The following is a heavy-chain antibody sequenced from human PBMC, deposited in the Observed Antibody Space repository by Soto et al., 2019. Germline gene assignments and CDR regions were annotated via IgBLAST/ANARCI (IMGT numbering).Heavy chain of an antibody. CDR2: IYYSGST. CDR3: AIATDWFDP. CDR1: GGSISSSSYY. J-gene: IGHJ5*02. Sequence: QLQLQESGPGLVKPSETLSLTCTVSGGSISSSSYYWGWIRQPPGKGLEWIGSIYYSGSTYYNPSLKRRVTISGGTSKNQFSLTLSSVTAADTAVSYCAIATDWFDPWGQGTLVTVSS. V-gene: IGHV4-39*01. D-gene: IGHD1-26*01.